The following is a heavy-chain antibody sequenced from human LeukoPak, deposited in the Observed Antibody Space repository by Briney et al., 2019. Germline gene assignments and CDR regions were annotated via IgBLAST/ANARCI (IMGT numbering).Heavy chain of an antibody. V-gene: IGHV1-18*01. CDR1: GYTFTSYG. D-gene: IGHD2/OR15-2a*01. CDR2: ISAYNGNT. Sequence: ASVKVSCKASGYTFTSYGISWVRQAPGQGLEWMGWISAYNGNTNYAQKLQGRVTKTTDTSTSTAYMELRSLRSDDTAVYYCAREIGLRVEYYFDYWGQGTLVTVSS. CDR3: AREIGLRVEYYFDY. J-gene: IGHJ4*02.